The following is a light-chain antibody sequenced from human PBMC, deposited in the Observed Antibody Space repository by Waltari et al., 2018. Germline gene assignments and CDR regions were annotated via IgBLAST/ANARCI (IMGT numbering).Light chain of an antibody. CDR3: QTGGHGTWV. J-gene: IGLJ3*02. CDR1: SGHSTNV. CDR2: VNSDGSH. Sequence: QLVLTQSPSASASLGASVKLTCTLSSGHSTNVIAWLQKRPEEGPRDLMKVNSDGSHNKGDEIPDRFSGSSSGAERYLTISSLQSEDEADYYCQTGGHGTWVFGGGTKLTVL. V-gene: IGLV4-69*01.